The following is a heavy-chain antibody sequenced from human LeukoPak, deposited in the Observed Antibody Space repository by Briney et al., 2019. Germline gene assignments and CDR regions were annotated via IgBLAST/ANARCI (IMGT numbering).Heavy chain of an antibody. D-gene: IGHD3-22*01. Sequence: SETLSLTCTASGGSISSYYWSWIRQPPGKGLEWIGYIYYSGSTNYNPSLKSRVTISVDTSKNQFSLKLSSVTAADTAVYYCARHGYDSSGYHDYWGQGTLVTVSS. J-gene: IGHJ4*02. CDR1: GGSISSYY. CDR2: IYYSGST. V-gene: IGHV4-59*08. CDR3: ARHGYDSSGYHDY.